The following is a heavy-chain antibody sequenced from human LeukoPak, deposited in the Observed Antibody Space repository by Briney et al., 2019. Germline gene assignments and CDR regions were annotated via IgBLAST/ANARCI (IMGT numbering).Heavy chain of an antibody. CDR2: ISISGGTT. CDR1: GFTFSSYG. D-gene: IGHD6-19*01. J-gene: IGHJ4*02. V-gene: IGHV3-23*01. CDR3: ARRGRYSSGWYYFDY. Sequence: GGSLRLSCATFGFTFSSYGMTWVRQAPGKGLEWVSTISISGGTTYYADSVKGRFTISRDNSKNTLYLQMNSLRAEDTAVYYCARRGRYSSGWYYFDYWGQGTLVTVSS.